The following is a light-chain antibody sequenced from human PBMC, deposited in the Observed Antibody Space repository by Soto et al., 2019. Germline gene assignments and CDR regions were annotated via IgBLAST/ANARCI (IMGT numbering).Light chain of an antibody. CDR3: HEYNDWRPIT. V-gene: IGKV3-15*01. Sequence: EIVLTQSPVTLSVSPGERATLSCRASQSINNNYLAWYQQKPGQAPRLLIFGISTRATGVPARFSGSGSGTEFTLSISSLQSEDFAVYYCHEYNDWRPITFGGGTKVEIK. CDR1: QSINNN. J-gene: IGKJ4*01. CDR2: GIS.